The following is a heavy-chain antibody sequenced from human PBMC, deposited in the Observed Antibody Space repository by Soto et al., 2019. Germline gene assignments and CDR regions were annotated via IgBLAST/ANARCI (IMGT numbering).Heavy chain of an antibody. V-gene: IGHV4-31*03. Sequence: SETLAITCNFGGGSISSGGYYWSWIRQHPGKGLEWIGYIYSSRLTAYNPSLKSRVTISIDKSNKQFSLSLSSVTAADTAVYYCARGLEWKQIFFSWGQGAMVTVSS. CDR3: ARGLEWKQIFFS. J-gene: IGHJ4*02. CDR1: GGSISSGGYY. CDR2: IYSSRLT. D-gene: IGHD3-9*01.